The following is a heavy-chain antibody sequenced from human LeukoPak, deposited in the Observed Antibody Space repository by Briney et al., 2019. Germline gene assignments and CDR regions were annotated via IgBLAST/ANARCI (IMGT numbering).Heavy chain of an antibody. CDR2: IYHSGST. Sequence: PSETLSLTCTVSGYSISSGYYWGWIRQPPGKGLEWIGTIYHSGSTYYNPSLKSRVTISVDTSKNQFSLQLSSVTAADTAVYHCAGGGAWYFDYWGQGILVTVSS. V-gene: IGHV4-38-2*02. CDR1: GYSISSGYY. J-gene: IGHJ4*02. CDR3: AGGGAWYFDY. D-gene: IGHD3-16*01.